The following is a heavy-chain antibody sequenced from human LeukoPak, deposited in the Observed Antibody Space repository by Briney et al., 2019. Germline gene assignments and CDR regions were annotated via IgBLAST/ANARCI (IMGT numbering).Heavy chain of an antibody. Sequence: ASVKVSCEASGYTFTSYAMHWVRQAPGQRLEWMGWINAGNGNTKYSQKFQGRVTITRDTSASTAYMELSSLRSEDTAVYYCARDRGTMVRESRWFDPWGQGTLVTVSS. CDR1: GYTFTSYA. J-gene: IGHJ5*02. CDR2: INAGNGNT. CDR3: ARDRGTMVRESRWFDP. V-gene: IGHV1-3*01. D-gene: IGHD3-10*01.